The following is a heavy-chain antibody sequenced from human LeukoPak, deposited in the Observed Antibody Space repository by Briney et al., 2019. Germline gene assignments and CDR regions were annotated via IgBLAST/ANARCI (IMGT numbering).Heavy chain of an antibody. V-gene: IGHV1-69*13. D-gene: IGHD3-9*01. Sequence: TVKVSCKASGGTFSSYAISWVRQAPGQVLEWMGGIIPIFGTANYAQKLQGRVTITADESTSTAYMELSSLRSEDTALFYRAKTYYDILTGYYFGWFDPWGQGTLVTVSS. CDR1: GGTFSSYA. J-gene: IGHJ5*02. CDR2: IIPIFGTA. CDR3: AKTYYDILTGYYFGWFDP.